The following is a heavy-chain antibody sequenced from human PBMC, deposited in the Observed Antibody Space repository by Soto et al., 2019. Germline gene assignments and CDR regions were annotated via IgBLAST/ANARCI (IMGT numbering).Heavy chain of an antibody. Sequence: QVQLQESGPGLVKPSETLSLTCTVSGGSISSYYWSWIRQPPGKGLEWIGYISDSGSTNYNPSLKSRVTISADTSNNQFSLKLSSVTAADTAVYYCARRIKYYYAMDVWGQGTTVTVSS. CDR2: ISDSGST. V-gene: IGHV4-59*08. D-gene: IGHD2-15*01. J-gene: IGHJ6*02. CDR1: GGSISSYY. CDR3: ARRIKYYYAMDV.